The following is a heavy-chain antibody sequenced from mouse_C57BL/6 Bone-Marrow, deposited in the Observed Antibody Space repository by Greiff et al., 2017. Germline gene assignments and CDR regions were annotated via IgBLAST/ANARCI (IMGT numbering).Heavy chain of an antibody. CDR3: ARDGYYPLAY. J-gene: IGHJ3*01. CDR1: GYTFTSYW. D-gene: IGHD2-3*01. V-gene: IGHV1-50*01. CDR2: IDPSDSYT. Sequence: QVQLQQPGAELVKPGASVKLSCKASGYTFTSYWMQWVKQRPGQGLEWIGEIDPSDSYTNYNQKFKGKATFTVDTSSSTAYMQLSSLTSEYSAVYYCARDGYYPLAYWGQWTLVTVSA.